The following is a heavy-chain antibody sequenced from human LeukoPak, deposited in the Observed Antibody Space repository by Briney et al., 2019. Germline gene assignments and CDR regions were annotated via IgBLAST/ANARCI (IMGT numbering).Heavy chain of an antibody. Sequence: SVKVSCKASGGTFSSYAISWVRQAPGQGLEWMGGIIPIFGTANYAQKFQGRVTITADESTSTAYMELSSLRSEDTAVYYCAREDCSSTSCFYYWGQGTLVTVSS. J-gene: IGHJ4*02. V-gene: IGHV1-69*01. D-gene: IGHD2-2*01. CDR3: AREDCSSTSCFYY. CDR2: IIPIFGTA. CDR1: GGTFSSYA.